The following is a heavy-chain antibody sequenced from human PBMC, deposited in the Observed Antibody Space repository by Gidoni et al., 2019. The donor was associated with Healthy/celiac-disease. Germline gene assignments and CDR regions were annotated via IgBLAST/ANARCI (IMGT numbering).Heavy chain of an antibody. D-gene: IGHD6-19*01. CDR3: ARDPQEQWLVGLGYYYYYGMDV. CDR1: GYTFTSYA. V-gene: IGHV7-4-1*01. Sequence: QVQLVQSGSELKKPGASVKFSCKASGYTFTSYAMNWVRQAPGQGLEWMGWINTNTGNPTYAQGFTGRFVFSLDTSVSTAYLQICSLKAEDTAVYYCARDPQEQWLVGLGYYYYYGMDVWGQGTTVTVSS. J-gene: IGHJ6*02. CDR2: INTNTGNP.